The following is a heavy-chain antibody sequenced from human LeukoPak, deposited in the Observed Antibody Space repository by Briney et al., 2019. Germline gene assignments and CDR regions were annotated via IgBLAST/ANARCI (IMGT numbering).Heavy chain of an antibody. V-gene: IGHV4-59*02. J-gene: IGHJ4*02. CDR1: GASVSNSH. Sequence: PSETLSLTCAVSGASVSNSHWNWIRQFPGQGLEWIGCLSYTGKTDYNPSLSSRVTISLGTSNNQVSLKLKSVTAADTAVYYCSEGYFEPFAHWGPGTLVTVSS. CDR2: LSYTGKT. CDR3: SEGYFEPFAH. D-gene: IGHD2/OR15-2a*01.